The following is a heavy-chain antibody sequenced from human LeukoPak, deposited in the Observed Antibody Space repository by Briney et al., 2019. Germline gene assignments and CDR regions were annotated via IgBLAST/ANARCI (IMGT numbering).Heavy chain of an antibody. J-gene: IGHJ4*02. CDR3: AKGSGYSYGLPGSDY. V-gene: IGHV3-23*01. CDR1: GFTFSSYA. D-gene: IGHD5-18*01. CDR2: ISGSGGST. Sequence: GGSLRLSCAASGFTFSSYAMSWVRQAPGKGLEWVSAISGSGGSTYYADSVKGRFTISRDNSKNTLYLQMNSLRAEDTAVYYCAKGSGYSYGLPGSDYWGQGTLVTVSS.